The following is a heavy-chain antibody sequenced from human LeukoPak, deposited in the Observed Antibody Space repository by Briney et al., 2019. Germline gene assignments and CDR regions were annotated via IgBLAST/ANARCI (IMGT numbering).Heavy chain of an antibody. CDR1: GFTFSSYW. Sequence: GGSLRLSCAASGFTFSSYWMSWVRQAPGKGLEWVSYISSSSSTIYYADSVKGRFTISRDNAKNSLYLQMNSLRAEDTAVYYCARLQSFYGDPAEDWGQGTLVTVSS. D-gene: IGHD4-17*01. V-gene: IGHV3-48*01. CDR2: ISSSSSTI. CDR3: ARLQSFYGDPAED. J-gene: IGHJ4*02.